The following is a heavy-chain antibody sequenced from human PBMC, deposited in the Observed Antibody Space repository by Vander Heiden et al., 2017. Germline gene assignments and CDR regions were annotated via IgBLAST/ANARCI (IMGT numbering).Heavy chain of an antibody. Sequence: EVQLLEAGGGLVQPGGSLRLPCAASGFTFSNLAMNWVRQAPGKGLEWVSAISGSFDSTYYADSVKGRFTISRDNSKNTLYLQMNSLRAEDTAVYYCAKEQRDLLRYFYYAMDVWGQGTTVTVSS. J-gene: IGHJ6*02. CDR3: AKEQRDLLRYFYYAMDV. CDR1: GFTFSNLA. CDR2: ISGSFDST. V-gene: IGHV3-23*01. D-gene: IGHD1-26*01.